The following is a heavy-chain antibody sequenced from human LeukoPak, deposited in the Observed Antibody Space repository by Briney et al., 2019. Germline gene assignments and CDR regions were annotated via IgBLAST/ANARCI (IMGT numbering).Heavy chain of an antibody. D-gene: IGHD5-12*01. CDR3: AKGAGYDISPTAS. J-gene: IGHJ4*02. CDR1: GFTFSSYA. V-gene: IGHV3-23*01. Sequence: QPGGSLRLSCAASGFTFSSYAMSWVRQAPGKGLEWVSGISGSGGSTYYADSMKGRFTISRDNSKNTLYLQMNSLRAEDTAVYYCAKGAGYDISPTASWGQGTLVTVSS. CDR2: ISGSGGST.